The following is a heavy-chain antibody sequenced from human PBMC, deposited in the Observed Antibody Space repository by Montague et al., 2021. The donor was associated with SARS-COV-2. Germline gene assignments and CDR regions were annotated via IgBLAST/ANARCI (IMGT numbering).Heavy chain of an antibody. V-gene: IGHV4-59*09. CDR2: SGRT. D-gene: IGHD3-22*01. CDR3: ARGGYYDNTGYYSDYYYNMDV. J-gene: IGHJ6*04. Sequence: SGRTYYNPSLKSRVSMSVDTSKNQVSLRLSSLTAADTAVYYCARGGYYDNTGYYSDYYYNMDVWGKGTTVNVSS.